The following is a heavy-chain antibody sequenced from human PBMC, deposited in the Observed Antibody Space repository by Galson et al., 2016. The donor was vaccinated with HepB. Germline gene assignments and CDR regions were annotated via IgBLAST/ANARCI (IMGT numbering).Heavy chain of an antibody. D-gene: IGHD3-22*01. CDR1: GFPFSSYA. V-gene: IGHV3-23*01. CDR3: AKGSDYYDSRSLNY. CDR2: ISCNGGTT. Sequence: SLRLSCAASGFPFSSYAMSWVRQAPGKGLECVSSISCNGGTTSHADSVKGRFTVSRDNSKNTLFLQINSLTTDDPAVYYCAKGSDYYDSRSLNYWGQGTPVTVSS. J-gene: IGHJ4*02.